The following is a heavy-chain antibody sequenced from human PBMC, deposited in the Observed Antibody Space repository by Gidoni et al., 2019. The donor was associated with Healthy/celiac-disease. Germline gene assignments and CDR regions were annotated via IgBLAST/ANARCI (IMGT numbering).Heavy chain of an antibody. CDR3: ARLLRGAAAAGTKYYYYYYMDV. CDR1: GGSISSSSYY. CDR2: IYYSGST. D-gene: IGHD6-13*01. V-gene: IGHV4-39*01. Sequence: QLQLQESGPGLVKPSETLSLTCTVSGGSISSSSYYWGWIRQPPGKGLEWIGSIYYSGSTYYNPSLKSRVTISVDTSKNQFSLKLSSVTAADTAVYYCARLLRGAAAAGTKYYYYYYMDVWGKGTTVTVSS. J-gene: IGHJ6*03.